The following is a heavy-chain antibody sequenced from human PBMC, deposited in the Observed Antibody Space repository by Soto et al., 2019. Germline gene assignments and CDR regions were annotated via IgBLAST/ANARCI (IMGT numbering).Heavy chain of an antibody. J-gene: IGHJ4*02. CDR2: TNPNSGGT. D-gene: IGHD2-2*01. V-gene: IGHV1-2*02. CDR1: GYTFTGYY. CDR3: ARGLGYCSSTSCYNFDY. Sequence: ASVKVSCKASGYTFTGYYMHWVRQAPGQGLEWMGWTNPNSGGTNYAQKFQGRVTMTRDTSISTAYMELSRLRSDDTAVYYCARGLGYCSSTSCYNFDYWGQGTLVTVSS.